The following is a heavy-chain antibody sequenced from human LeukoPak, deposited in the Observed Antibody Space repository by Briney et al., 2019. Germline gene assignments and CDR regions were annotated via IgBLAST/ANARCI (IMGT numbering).Heavy chain of an antibody. D-gene: IGHD2-2*01. Sequence: GGSLRLSCAASGFTFISYDMHWVRQAPGKGLVWVSRINSDGSSTSYADSVKGRFTISRDNAKNTLYLQMNSLRAEDTAVYYCAPLGGVVPAAKDLFDYWGQGTLVTVSS. CDR2: INSDGSST. CDR3: APLGGVVPAAKDLFDY. CDR1: GFTFISYD. J-gene: IGHJ4*02. V-gene: IGHV3-74*01.